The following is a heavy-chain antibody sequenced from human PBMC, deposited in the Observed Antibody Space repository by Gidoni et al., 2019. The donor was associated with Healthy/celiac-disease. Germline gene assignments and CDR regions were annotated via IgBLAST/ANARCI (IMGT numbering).Heavy chain of an antibody. CDR3: AREHIIYSGYDWGDYYYGMDV. Sequence: QVLLVESGGGVVQHGRSLRLSCAASGFTFSSYGMHWVRQAPGKGLEWVAVIWYDGSNKYYADSVKGRFTISRDNSRNTLYLQMNSLRAEDTAVYYCAREHIIYSGYDWGDYYYGMDVWGQGTTVTVSS. J-gene: IGHJ6*02. CDR1: GFTFSSYG. V-gene: IGHV3-33*01. D-gene: IGHD5-12*01. CDR2: IWYDGSNK.